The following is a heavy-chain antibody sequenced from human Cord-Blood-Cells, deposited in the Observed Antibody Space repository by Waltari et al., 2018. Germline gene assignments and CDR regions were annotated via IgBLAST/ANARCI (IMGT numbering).Heavy chain of an antibody. V-gene: IGHV2-5*01. J-gene: IGHJ4*02. Sequence: QITLKESGPTLVKPTQTLTLTCTFSGFSLSTSGVGVGWVRQPPGKALEWLALIYWNDDKRYSPSLKSTLTITKDTSKNQVVLTMTNMDHMDTATYDCAHSRYIAVAADFDYWGQGTLVTVSS. D-gene: IGHD6-19*01. CDR3: AHSRYIAVAADFDY. CDR2: IYWNDDK. CDR1: GFSLSTSGVG.